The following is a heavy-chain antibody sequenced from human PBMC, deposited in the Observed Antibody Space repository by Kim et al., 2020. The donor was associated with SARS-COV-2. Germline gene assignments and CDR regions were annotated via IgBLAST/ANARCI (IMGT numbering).Heavy chain of an antibody. CDR2: INHSGST. V-gene: IGHV4-34*01. CDR1: GGSFSGYY. D-gene: IGHD3-10*01. J-gene: IGHJ5*02. CDR3: ARGRSTMVRGVSPWFDP. Sequence: SETLSLTCAVYGGSFSGYYWSWIRQPPGKGLEWIGEINHSGSTNYNPSLKSRVTISVDTSKNQFSLKLSSVTAADTAVYYCARGRSTMVRGVSPWFDPWGQGTLVTGSS.